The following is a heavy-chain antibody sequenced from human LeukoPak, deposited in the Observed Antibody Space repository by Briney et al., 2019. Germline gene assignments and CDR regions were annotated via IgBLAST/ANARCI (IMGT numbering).Heavy chain of an antibody. J-gene: IGHJ4*02. CDR3: AKESTAYSSGWDPALDY. Sequence: GGSLRLSCAASGFTFSSYAMSWVRQAPGKGLEWVSVISRSGDGDGTYYADSLKGRFTISRDNSKNTLYLQMNSLRAEDTAVYYCAKESTAYSSGWDPALDYWGQGTLVTVSA. CDR2: ISRSGDGDGT. V-gene: IGHV3-23*01. CDR1: GFTFSSYA. D-gene: IGHD6-19*01.